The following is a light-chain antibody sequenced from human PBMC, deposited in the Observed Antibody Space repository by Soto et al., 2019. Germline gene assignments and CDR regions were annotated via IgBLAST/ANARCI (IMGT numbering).Light chain of an antibody. CDR1: SSNIGTNY. V-gene: IGLV1-51*01. CDR3: GTWDTSLSAFYV. CDR2: DNT. J-gene: IGLJ1*01. Sequence: QSVLTQPPSVSAAPGQTVTIYCAGSSSNIGTNYVSWYQHLPGTAPKLLIFDNTKRPSGIPDRFSGFKSGTSATLDIAGLQTGDEADYYCGTWDTSLSAFYVFGTGTKLTVL.